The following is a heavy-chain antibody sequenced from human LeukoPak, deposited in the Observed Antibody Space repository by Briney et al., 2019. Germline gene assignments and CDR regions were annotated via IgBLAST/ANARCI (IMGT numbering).Heavy chain of an antibody. CDR2: IRSKAYGGTT. V-gene: IGHV3-49*04. J-gene: IGHJ6*03. D-gene: IGHD3-3*01. CDR3: TRAPPSITIFGVVIPYYYYMDV. Sequence: GRSLRLSCTASGFTFGDYAMSWVRQAPGKGLEWVGFIRSKAYGGTTEYAASVKGRFTISRDDSKSIAYLQMNSLKTEDTAVYYCTRAPPSITIFGVVIPYYYYMDVWGKGTTVTVSS. CDR1: GFTFGDYA.